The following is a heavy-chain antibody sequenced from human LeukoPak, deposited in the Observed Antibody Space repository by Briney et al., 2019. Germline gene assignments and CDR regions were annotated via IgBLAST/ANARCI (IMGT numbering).Heavy chain of an antibody. D-gene: IGHD3-3*01. Sequence: GESLKISCKGSGYSFTSYWIGWVRQMPGKGLEWMGIIYPGDSDTRYSPSFQGQVTISADKSISTAYLQWSSLKASDTAMYYCARRGTVFWSGADFDYWGQGTLVTVSS. CDR1: GYSFTSYW. CDR3: ARRGTVFWSGADFDY. CDR2: IYPGDSDT. J-gene: IGHJ4*02. V-gene: IGHV5-51*01.